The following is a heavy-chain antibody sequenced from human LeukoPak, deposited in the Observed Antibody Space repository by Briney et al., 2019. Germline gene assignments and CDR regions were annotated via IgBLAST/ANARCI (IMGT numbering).Heavy chain of an antibody. CDR3: AKAPVTSCRGTYCYPFDY. V-gene: IGHV3-7*01. J-gene: IGHJ4*02. D-gene: IGHD2-15*01. Sequence: GGSLRLSCAASGFIFSNYWMSWVRQAPGKGLEWVANINQDGSERYYVDSVKGRFTISRDNAKNSLYLQMNSLRAEDTAVYYCAKAPVTSCRGTYCYPFDYWGQGTLVTVSS. CDR1: GFIFSNYW. CDR2: INQDGSER.